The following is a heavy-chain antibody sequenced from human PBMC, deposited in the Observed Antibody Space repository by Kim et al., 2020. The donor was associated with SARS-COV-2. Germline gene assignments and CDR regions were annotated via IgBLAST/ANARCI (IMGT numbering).Heavy chain of an antibody. CDR3: ARGRSDRGSGYYFSIDY. Sequence: LSLTCAVYGGSFSGYYWSWIRQPPGKGLEWIGEINHSGSTNYNPSLKSRVTISVDTSKNQFSLKLSSVTAADTAVYYCARGRSDRGSGYYFSIDYWGQGTLVTVSS. V-gene: IGHV4-34*01. CDR1: GGSFSGYY. J-gene: IGHJ4*02. D-gene: IGHD3-22*01. CDR2: INHSGST.